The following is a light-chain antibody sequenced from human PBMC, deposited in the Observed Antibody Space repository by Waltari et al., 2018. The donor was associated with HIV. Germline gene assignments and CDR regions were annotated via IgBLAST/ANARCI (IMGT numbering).Light chain of an antibody. V-gene: IGLV3-25*03. J-gene: IGLJ2*01. CDR1: ALPKQY. Sequence: SYELTQPPSVSVSPGQTARIPCSGDALPKQYAYWYQQKPGQAPVLVIYKDTERPSGIPERFSGSSSGTTVTLTSSGVQAEDEADYYCQSADSSGTVVFGGGTKLTVL. CDR2: KDT. CDR3: QSADSSGTVV.